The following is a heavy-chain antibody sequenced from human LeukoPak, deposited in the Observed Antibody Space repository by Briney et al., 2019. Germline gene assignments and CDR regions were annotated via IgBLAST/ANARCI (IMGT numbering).Heavy chain of an antibody. Sequence: SVKVSCKASGGTFSSYAISWVRQAPGPGLEWMGGIIPIFGTANYAQKFQGRVTITADESTSTAYMELSSLRSEDTAVYYCARDVWIAARFRYYYYMDVWGKGTTVTVSS. D-gene: IGHD6-6*01. V-gene: IGHV1-69*01. J-gene: IGHJ6*03. CDR1: GGTFSSYA. CDR3: ARDVWIAARFRYYYYMDV. CDR2: IIPIFGTA.